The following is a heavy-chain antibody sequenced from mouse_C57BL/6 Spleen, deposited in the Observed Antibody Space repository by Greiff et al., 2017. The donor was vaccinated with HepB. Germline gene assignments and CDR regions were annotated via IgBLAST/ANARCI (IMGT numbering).Heavy chain of an antibody. CDR3: ARGLTGTSGGDYYFDY. J-gene: IGHJ2*01. CDR1: GYTFTSYW. CDR2: IDPSDSYT. V-gene: IGHV1-69*01. Sequence: QVQLQQPGAELVMPGASVKLSCKASGYTFTSYWMHWVKQRPGQGLEWIGEIDPSDSYTSYNQKFKGKSTLTVDKSSSTAYMQLSSLTSEDSAVYYCARGLTGTSGGDYYFDYWGQGTTLTVSS. D-gene: IGHD4-1*01.